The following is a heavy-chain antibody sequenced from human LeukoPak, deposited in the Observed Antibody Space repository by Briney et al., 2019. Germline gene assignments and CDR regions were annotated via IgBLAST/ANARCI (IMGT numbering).Heavy chain of an antibody. CDR2: INPNSGGT. V-gene: IGHV1-2*02. D-gene: IGHD1-26*01. J-gene: IGHJ6*03. CDR3: ARRMEPYYYMDV. Sequence: ASVKVSCKASGYTFTGDYMHWVRQAPGQGLEWMGWINPNSGGTNYAQKIQGRVTMTRDTSISTAYMELSRLRSDDTAVYYCARRMEPYYYMDVWGKGTTVTVSS. CDR1: GYTFTGDY.